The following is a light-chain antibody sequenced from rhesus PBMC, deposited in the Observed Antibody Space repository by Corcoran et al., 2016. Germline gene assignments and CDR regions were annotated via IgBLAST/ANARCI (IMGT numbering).Light chain of an antibody. CDR1: QGISSR. CDR3: QQYKSAPRT. Sequence: DIQMTQSPSSLSASVGDRVTITCRASQGISSRLAWYQQKPGKAPKLLIYKASSLQSGVPSRFSGSGSGTDVTLTLSSLQPEDFATYYCQQYKSAPRTFGQGTKVEIK. J-gene: IGKJ1*01. CDR2: KAS. V-gene: IGKV1-21*01.